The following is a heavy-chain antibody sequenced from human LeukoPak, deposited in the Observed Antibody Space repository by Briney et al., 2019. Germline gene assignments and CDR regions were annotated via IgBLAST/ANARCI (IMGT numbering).Heavy chain of an antibody. V-gene: IGHV5-51*01. D-gene: IGHD3-10*01. CDR2: IYPYGSDT. CDR3: ARRDYGSGYYFDY. J-gene: IGHJ4*02. Sequence: GESLKISCKGSGYSFTSHWIGWVRQMPGKGLEWMGIIYPYGSDTRYSPSFQGQVTISADKSISTAYLQWSSLKASDSAIYYCARRDYGSGYYFDYWGQGTLVTVSS. CDR1: GYSFTSHW.